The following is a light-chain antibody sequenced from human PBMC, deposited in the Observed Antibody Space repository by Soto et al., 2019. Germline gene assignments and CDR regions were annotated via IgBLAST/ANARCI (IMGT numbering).Light chain of an antibody. CDR1: QSISSW. CDR2: KAS. V-gene: IGKV1-5*03. Sequence: DIQMTQSPSTLSASVGDRVTITCRASQSISSWLAWYQQKPGKAPKLLIYKASSLESGVPSRFSGSGSGTEFTLTISSLQPDDFATYYCQQYNSEWTFGRGTTVQIK. J-gene: IGKJ1*01. CDR3: QQYNSEWT.